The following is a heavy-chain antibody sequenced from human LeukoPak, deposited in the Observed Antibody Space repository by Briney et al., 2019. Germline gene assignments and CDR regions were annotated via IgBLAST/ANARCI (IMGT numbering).Heavy chain of an antibody. J-gene: IGHJ5*02. CDR1: GGSISSSSYY. CDR2: IYYSGST. V-gene: IGHV4-39*07. Sequence: SETLSLTCTVSGGSISSSSYYWGWIRQPPGKGLEWIGSIYYSGSTYYNPSLKSRVTISVDTSKNQFSLKLSSVTAADTAVYYCAREIWSRRNRLDPWGQGTLVTVSS. D-gene: IGHD3-3*01. CDR3: AREIWSRRNRLDP.